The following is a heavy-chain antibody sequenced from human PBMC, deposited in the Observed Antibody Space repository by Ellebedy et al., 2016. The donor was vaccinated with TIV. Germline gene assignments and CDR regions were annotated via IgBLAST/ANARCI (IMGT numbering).Heavy chain of an antibody. CDR1: GYTSTDYF. V-gene: IGHV1-2*02. Sequence: ASVKVSXXASGYTSTDYFVHWVRQAPGQGLEWMGWINPNSGGTDYSQSFQGRVTVTRDTSISTAYMEFHNLRSDDTAVYYCATSSGVTSRYYFEYWGQGTLVTVSS. CDR2: INPNSGGT. J-gene: IGHJ4*02. D-gene: IGHD2-21*02. CDR3: ATSSGVTSRYYFEY.